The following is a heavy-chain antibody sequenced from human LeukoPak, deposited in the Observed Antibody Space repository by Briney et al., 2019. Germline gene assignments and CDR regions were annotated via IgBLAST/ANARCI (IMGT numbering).Heavy chain of an antibody. CDR3: ARGGDNYDILTQ. V-gene: IGHV1-2*02. J-gene: IGHJ4*02. Sequence: ASMKVSCKASEYIFTDYYIHWVRQAPGQGLEWMGWINPHSGGTNYAQNFQDRVTMTGDTSTSTAYMELSRLRSDDTAIYYCARGGDNYDILTQWGQGTLGTVSS. CDR1: EYIFTDYY. CDR2: INPHSGGT. D-gene: IGHD3-9*01.